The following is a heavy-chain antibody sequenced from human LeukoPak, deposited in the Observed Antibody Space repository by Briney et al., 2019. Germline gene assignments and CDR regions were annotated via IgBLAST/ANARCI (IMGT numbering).Heavy chain of an antibody. CDR3: ARHGSGKRNWFDP. V-gene: IGHV4-39*01. CDR2: IYYSGST. D-gene: IGHD3-10*01. CDR1: GDYISSSNYY. J-gene: IGHJ5*02. Sequence: TSETLSLTCTVSGDYISSSNYYWGWIRQPPGKGLEWIGSIYYSGSTYYNPSLKSRVTISVDTSKNQFSLKLSSVTAADTAVYYCARHGSGKRNWFDPWGQGTLVTVSS.